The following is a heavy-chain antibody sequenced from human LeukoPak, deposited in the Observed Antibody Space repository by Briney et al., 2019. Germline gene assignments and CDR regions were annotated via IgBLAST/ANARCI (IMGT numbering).Heavy chain of an antibody. Sequence: SGGSLRLSCAASGFTFSIYWMHWVRQAPGKGLVWVSRINSDGSSTSYADSVKGRFTISRDNAKNTLYLQMNSLRAEDTAVYYCATYDFWSGYYGYWGQGTLVTVSS. CDR1: GFTFSIYW. CDR3: ATYDFWSGYYGY. CDR2: INSDGSST. D-gene: IGHD3-3*01. V-gene: IGHV3-74*01. J-gene: IGHJ4*02.